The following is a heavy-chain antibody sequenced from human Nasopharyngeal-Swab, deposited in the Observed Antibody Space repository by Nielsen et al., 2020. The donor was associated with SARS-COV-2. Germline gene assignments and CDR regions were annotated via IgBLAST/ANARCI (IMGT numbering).Heavy chain of an antibody. Sequence: ASVKVSCKASGYNFTTHDFNWVRQATGQGLEWMGWMNPNSGNTGYAQKFQGRVTMTRNTSIRTAYMEMSSLRSEDTAVYYCARDPYYYGSGSQRDFDYWGQGTLVTVSS. CDR1: GYNFTTHD. V-gene: IGHV1-8*01. CDR3: ARDPYYYGSGSQRDFDY. D-gene: IGHD3-10*01. J-gene: IGHJ4*02. CDR2: MNPNSGNT.